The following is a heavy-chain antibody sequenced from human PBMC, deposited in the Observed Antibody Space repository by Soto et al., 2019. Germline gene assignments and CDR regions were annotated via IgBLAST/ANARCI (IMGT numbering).Heavy chain of an antibody. J-gene: IGHJ6*03. CDR1: GDSVSSDSAA. V-gene: IGHV6-1*01. CDR3: AGTTSHHWLYMDV. Sequence: QVQLRESGPGLVKPSQTLSLTCVISGDSVSSDSAAWNWIRLSPSRGLEWLARTYYRSRWYNDYALSVRSRITVNPDTSKNQFSLQLTSVTPEDTAVYYCAGTTSHHWLYMDVWGKGATVTVSS. CDR2: TYYRSRWYN. D-gene: IGHD1-7*01.